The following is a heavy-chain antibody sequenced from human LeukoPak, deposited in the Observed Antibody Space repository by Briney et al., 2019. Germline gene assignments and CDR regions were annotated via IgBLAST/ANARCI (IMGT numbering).Heavy chain of an antibody. D-gene: IGHD3-10*01. V-gene: IGHV3-23*01. CDR3: AKDRGYGSGSYPLYYYYGMDV. CDR1: GFTFGSYA. J-gene: IGHJ6*02. Sequence: GGSLRLSCAASGFTFGSYAMSWVRQAPGKGLEWVSAISGSGGSTYYADSVKGRFTISRDNSKNTLYLQMNSLRAEDTAVHYCAKDRGYGSGSYPLYYYYGMDVWGQGTTVTVSS. CDR2: ISGSGGST.